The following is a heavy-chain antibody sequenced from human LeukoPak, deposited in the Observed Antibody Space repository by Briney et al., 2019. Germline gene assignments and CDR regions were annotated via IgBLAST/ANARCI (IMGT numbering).Heavy chain of an antibody. CDR2: IGSRSAYT. CDR3: ARGGLNFDAFDI. V-gene: IGHV3-21*01. Sequence: GGSLRLSCAASGFTFSSYSMNWVRQAPGKGLEWVSSIGSRSAYTYYADSVRGRFTISRDNTKNSLYLQMNSLRAGDTAVYYCARGGLNFDAFDIWGQGTMVTVSS. CDR1: GFTFSSYS. J-gene: IGHJ3*02. D-gene: IGHD1-7*01.